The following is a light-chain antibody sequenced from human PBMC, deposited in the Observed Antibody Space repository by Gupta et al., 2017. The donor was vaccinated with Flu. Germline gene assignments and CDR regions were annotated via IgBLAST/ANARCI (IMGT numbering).Light chain of an antibody. V-gene: IGLV3-21*03. CDR1: NIGSKS. CDR2: DDS. J-gene: IGLJ2*01. CDR3: QVWDSSSDHVV. Sequence: GKTARITGGGINIGSKSVHWYQQKPAQAPVLVVYDDSDRPSGIPERFSGANSGNTATLTISRVEAGDEADYYCQVWDSSSDHVVFGGGTKLTVL.